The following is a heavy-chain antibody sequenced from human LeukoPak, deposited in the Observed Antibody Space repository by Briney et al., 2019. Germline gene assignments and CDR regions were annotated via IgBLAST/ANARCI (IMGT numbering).Heavy chain of an antibody. Sequence: SVKVSCKASGGTFSSYAISWVRQAPGQGLEWMGRIIPIFGTANYAQKFQGRVTITTDESTSTAYMELRSLRSDDTAVYYCARDGVLRYFDWPGANYWGQGTLVTVSS. CDR2: IIPIFGTA. D-gene: IGHD3-9*01. CDR3: ARDGVLRYFDWPGANY. J-gene: IGHJ4*02. CDR1: GGTFSSYA. V-gene: IGHV1-69*05.